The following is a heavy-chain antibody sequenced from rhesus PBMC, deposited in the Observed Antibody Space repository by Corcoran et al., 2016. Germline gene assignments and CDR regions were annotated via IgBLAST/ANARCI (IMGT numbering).Heavy chain of an antibody. CDR1: GGSFSGYY. CDR2: IDCNTAST. V-gene: IGHV4-73*01. D-gene: IGHD3-3*01. CDR3: ARGSVLQYFRGRFDV. J-gene: IGHJ5-1*01. Sequence: QVKLQQWGEGLVKPSETLSLTCAVYGGSFSGYYWSWLRQPPGNGMDWIGKIDCNTASTNYNPSLKNRITISKDTSKNRFSVKLSSGTAADTAVYYGARGSVLQYFRGRFDVWGPGVLVTVSS.